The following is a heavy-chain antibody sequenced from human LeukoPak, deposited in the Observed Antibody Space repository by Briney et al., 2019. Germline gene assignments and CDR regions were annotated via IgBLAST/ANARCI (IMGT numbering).Heavy chain of an antibody. V-gene: IGHV1-69*13. Sequence: GASVKVSCKASGGSFSRYAISWVRQAPGQGLEWMGGIIPIFGTANYAQKFQGRVTITADESTRTAYMEPRTLRSEDTAIYYCARGSGETGGYYYVYWGRGTPVTVSS. CDR3: ARGSGETGGYYYVY. D-gene: IGHD3-22*01. J-gene: IGHJ4*02. CDR2: IIPIFGTA. CDR1: GGSFSRYA.